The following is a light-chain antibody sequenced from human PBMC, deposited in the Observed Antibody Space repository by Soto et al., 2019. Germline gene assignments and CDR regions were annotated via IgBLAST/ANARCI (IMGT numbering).Light chain of an antibody. CDR3: QQYGSSPWT. CDR2: GAS. Sequence: EIVLTQSPGTLSLSPGERATLSCRASQSVASNYLAWYQQKPGQAPRLLIYGASSRATGVPDRFSCSGSGTDFTLTINRLEPEDFVVYYCQQYGSSPWTFGLGSKVEIK. J-gene: IGKJ1*01. V-gene: IGKV3-20*01. CDR1: QSVASNY.